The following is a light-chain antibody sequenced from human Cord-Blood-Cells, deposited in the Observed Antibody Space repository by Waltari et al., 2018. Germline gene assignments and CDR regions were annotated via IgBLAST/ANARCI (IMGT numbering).Light chain of an antibody. CDR2: QNS. CDR3: QAWDSSTVV. V-gene: IGLV3-1*01. Sequence: SYELTQPPSVSVSPGQTASITCSGGKLGDKYACWYQQKPGQSTVFVIYQNSNRPSGIPDRFSGSNSGNTATLTISGTQAMDEADYYCQAWDSSTVVFGGGTKLTVL. CDR1: KLGDKY. J-gene: IGLJ2*01.